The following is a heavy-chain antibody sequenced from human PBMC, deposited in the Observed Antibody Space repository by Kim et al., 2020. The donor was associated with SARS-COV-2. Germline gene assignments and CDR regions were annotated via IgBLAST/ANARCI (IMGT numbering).Heavy chain of an antibody. Sequence: SVKVSCKASGVTFSSYTINWVRQAPGQGLEWMGGIIPIFGTADYAQKFQGRVTITADESTSTAYMELSSLRSEDTALYYCAGAPNPSYRSAWYWAPWGQ. D-gene: IGHD6-19*01. CDR1: GVTFSSYT. CDR2: IIPIFGTA. J-gene: IGHJ5*02. V-gene: IGHV1-69*13. CDR3: AGAPNPSYRSAWYWAP.